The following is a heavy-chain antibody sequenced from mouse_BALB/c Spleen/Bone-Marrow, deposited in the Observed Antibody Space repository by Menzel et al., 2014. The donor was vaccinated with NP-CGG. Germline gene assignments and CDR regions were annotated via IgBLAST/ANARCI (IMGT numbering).Heavy chain of an antibody. Sequence: VQLKQSGGGLVQPGGSLKLSCAASGFTFSSYGMSWVRQTPDKSLELVASINSNGGSTYYPESLKGRFTISRDNAKNTLSLQMSSLKSEDTAMYYCARGNYGNYVDYFDYWGQGTTLTVSS. CDR1: GFTFSSYG. CDR2: INSNGGST. J-gene: IGHJ2*01. D-gene: IGHD2-1*01. V-gene: IGHV5-6-3*01. CDR3: ARGNYGNYVDYFDY.